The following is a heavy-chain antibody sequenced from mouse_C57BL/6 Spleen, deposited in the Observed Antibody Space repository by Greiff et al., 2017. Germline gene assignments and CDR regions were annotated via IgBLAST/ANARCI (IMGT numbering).Heavy chain of an antibody. D-gene: IGHD1-1*01. CDR3: AGTTVVAPYYYAMDY. Sequence: QVQLQQSGPELVKPGASVKISCKASGYAFSSSWMNWVKQRPGKGLEWIGRIYPGDGDTNYNGKFKGKATLTADKSSSTAYMQLSSLTSEDSAVXFCAGTTVVAPYYYAMDYWGQGTSVTVSS. V-gene: IGHV1-82*01. CDR2: IYPGDGDT. J-gene: IGHJ4*01. CDR1: GYAFSSSW.